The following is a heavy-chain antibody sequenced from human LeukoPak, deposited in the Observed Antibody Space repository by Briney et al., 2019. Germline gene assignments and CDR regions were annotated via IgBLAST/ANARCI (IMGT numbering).Heavy chain of an antibody. J-gene: IGHJ4*02. Sequence: SETLSLTCTVSGGSISSYYRSWIRQPPGKGLEWIGYIYYSGSTNYNPSLKSRVTISVDTSKNQFSLKLSSVTAADTAVYYCARVSDSSLVRNCDYWGQGTLVTVSS. D-gene: IGHD6-13*01. CDR3: ARVSDSSLVRNCDY. CDR1: GGSISSYY. V-gene: IGHV4-59*01. CDR2: IYYSGST.